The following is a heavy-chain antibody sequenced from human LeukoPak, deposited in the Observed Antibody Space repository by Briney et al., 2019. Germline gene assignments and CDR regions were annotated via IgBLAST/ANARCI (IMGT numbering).Heavy chain of an antibody. V-gene: IGHV4-34*01. J-gene: IGHJ4*02. CDR1: GGSFSDFY. D-gene: IGHD3-3*01. CDR3: ASRDFWSGYYY. CDR2: INHSGST. Sequence: SETLSLTCAVYGGSFSDFYWSWIRQPPGKGLEWIGEINHSGSTNYNPSLKSRVTISVDTSKNQFSLKLSSVTAADTAVYYCASRDFWSGYYYWGQGTLVTVSS.